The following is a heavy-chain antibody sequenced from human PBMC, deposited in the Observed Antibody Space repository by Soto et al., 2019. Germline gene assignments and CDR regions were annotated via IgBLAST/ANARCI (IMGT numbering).Heavy chain of an antibody. CDR3: AGDRRVGATLRGYFDY. D-gene: IGHD1-26*01. CDR2: ISYDGSNK. Sequence: LRLSCAASGFTFSSYAMHWVRQAPGKGLEWVAVISYDGSNKYYADSVKGRFTISRDNSKNTLYLQMNSLRAEDTAVYYCAGDRRVGATLRGYFDYWGQGTLATVSS. V-gene: IGHV3-30-3*01. CDR1: GFTFSSYA. J-gene: IGHJ4*02.